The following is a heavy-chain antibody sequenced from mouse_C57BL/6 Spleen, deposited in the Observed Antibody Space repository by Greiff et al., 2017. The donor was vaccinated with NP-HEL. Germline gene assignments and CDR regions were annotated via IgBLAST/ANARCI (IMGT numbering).Heavy chain of an antibody. Sequence: EVQRVESGGDLVKPGGSLKLSCAASGFTFSSYGMSWVRQTPDKRLEWVATISSGGSYTYYPDSVKGRFTISRDNAKNTLYLQMSSLKSEDTAMYYCARGTTVVAPVPVDYWGQGTTLTVSS. CDR1: GFTFSSYG. J-gene: IGHJ2*01. V-gene: IGHV5-6*01. CDR3: ARGTTVVAPVPVDY. CDR2: ISSGGSYT. D-gene: IGHD1-1*01.